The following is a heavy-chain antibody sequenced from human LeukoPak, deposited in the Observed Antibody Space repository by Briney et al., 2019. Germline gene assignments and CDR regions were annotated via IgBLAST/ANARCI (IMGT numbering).Heavy chain of an antibody. CDR3: ASTGYSSSWYPSAEYFQH. CDR1: GDSISSYY. Sequence: SETLSLTCTVSGDSISSYYWSWIRPPPGKGLEWIGYIYYSGSTNYNPSLKSRVTISVDTSKNQFSLKLSSVTAADTAVYYCASTGYSSSWYPSAEYFQHWGQGTLVTVSS. V-gene: IGHV4-59*01. D-gene: IGHD6-13*01. CDR2: IYYSGST. J-gene: IGHJ1*01.